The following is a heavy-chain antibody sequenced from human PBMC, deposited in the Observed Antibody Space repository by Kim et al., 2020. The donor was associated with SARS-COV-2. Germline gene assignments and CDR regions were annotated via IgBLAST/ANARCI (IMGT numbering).Heavy chain of an antibody. CDR2: ISSSSSYI. CDR1: GVTFSSYS. CDR3: AREGGSDSGYYFDY. J-gene: IGHJ4*02. Sequence: GGSLRLSCAVSGVTFSSYSMNWVRQAPGKGLEWVSSISSSSSYINYSDSVNGRYTISRDNAKNSLYLQMNSLRAEDTAVYYCAREGGSDSGYYFDYWGQGTLLTVSS. V-gene: IGHV3-21*01. D-gene: IGHD1-26*01.